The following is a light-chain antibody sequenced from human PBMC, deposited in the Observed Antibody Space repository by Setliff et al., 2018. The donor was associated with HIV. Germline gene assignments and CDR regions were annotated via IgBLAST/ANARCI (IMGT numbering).Light chain of an antibody. CDR2: DVS. CDR1: SSDVGTYNA. V-gene: IGLV2-14*01. Sequence: QSALTQPASVSGSPGQSITISRTGTSSDVGTYNAVYWYQQHPGKAPKLMIYDVSTRPSGVSNRFSGSKSGNTASLTISGLQTEDEADYYCSSYTSSSTEVFGTGTKVTVL. J-gene: IGLJ1*01. CDR3: SSYTSSSTEV.